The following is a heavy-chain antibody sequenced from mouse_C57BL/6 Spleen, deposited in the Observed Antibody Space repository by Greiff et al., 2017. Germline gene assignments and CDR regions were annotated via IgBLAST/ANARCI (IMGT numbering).Heavy chain of an antibody. CDR1: GYTFTSYW. V-gene: IGHV1-53*01. J-gene: IGHJ3*01. D-gene: IGHD1-1*01. CDR3: ASDYGGGDGFAY. Sequence: QVQLQQPGTELVKPGASVKLSCKASGYTFTSYWMHWVKQRPGQGLEWIGNINPSNGGTNYNDKFKSKAILTVTKSSSTAYMQLSSLTSEDSAVYYCASDYGGGDGFAYWGQGTLVTVSA. CDR2: INPSNGGT.